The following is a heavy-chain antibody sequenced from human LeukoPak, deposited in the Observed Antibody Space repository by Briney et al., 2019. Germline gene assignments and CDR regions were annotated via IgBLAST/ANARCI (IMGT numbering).Heavy chain of an antibody. V-gene: IGHV3-30-3*01. Sequence: GGSLRLSCAASGFTFSSHHIHWVRQAPGKGLEWVAVISNDAANKHYADSVKGRFTISRDNSKNTLYLQMDSLRAEDTAAYYCARDMTGSYSFDYWGQGTLVTVSS. CDR2: ISNDAANK. CDR3: ARDMTGSYSFDY. J-gene: IGHJ4*02. CDR1: GFTFSSHH. D-gene: IGHD1-26*01.